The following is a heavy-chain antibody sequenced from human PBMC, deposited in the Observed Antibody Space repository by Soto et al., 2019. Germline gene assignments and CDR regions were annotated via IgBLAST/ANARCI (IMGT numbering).Heavy chain of an antibody. CDR3: ARCKQKVMHCAMDV. CDR1: GFIFSSYG. D-gene: IGHD2-21*01. V-gene: IGHV3-33*01. CDR2: INYDGSNK. Sequence: QVHLVESGGGAVQPGRSLRVSCAASGFIFSSYGMHWVRQAPGKGLEWVAFINYDGSNKFYGDSVKGRFTVSRDNSKNTLYLQLNRLRGEDTAIYYRARCKQKVMHCAMDVWGQGATVTV. J-gene: IGHJ6*02.